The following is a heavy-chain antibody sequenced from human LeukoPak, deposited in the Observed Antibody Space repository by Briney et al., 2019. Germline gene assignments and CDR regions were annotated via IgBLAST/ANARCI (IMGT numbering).Heavy chain of an antibody. Sequence: ASVKASCKTSGYTFTAYYMDWVRQAPGQGLEWMGWINPSSGGTNYAQHFQGRVTMTRDTSISTAYLELSRLTSDDTAVYYCARDVRSNYGSHTMDVWGQGTTVTVSS. D-gene: IGHD4-11*01. V-gene: IGHV1-2*02. CDR2: INPSSGGT. CDR1: GYTFTAYY. J-gene: IGHJ6*02. CDR3: ARDVRSNYGSHTMDV.